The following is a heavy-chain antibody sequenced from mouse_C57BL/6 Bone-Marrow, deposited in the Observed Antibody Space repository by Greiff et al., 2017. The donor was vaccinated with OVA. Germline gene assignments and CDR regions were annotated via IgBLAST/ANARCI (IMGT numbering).Heavy chain of an antibody. D-gene: IGHD4-1*02. J-gene: IGHJ4*01. Sequence: VQLQQPGAELVKPGASVKLSCKASGYTFTSYWITWVKQRPGQGLEWIGDIYPGSGCTNYNEKFKSKATLTVDTSSSTAYMQLSSLTSEDSAVYAGASCECGSSNWDMDDWGKGTSVTVSS. CDR2: IYPGSGCT. CDR1: GYTFTSYW. V-gene: IGHV1-55*01. CDR3: ASCECGSSNWDMDD.